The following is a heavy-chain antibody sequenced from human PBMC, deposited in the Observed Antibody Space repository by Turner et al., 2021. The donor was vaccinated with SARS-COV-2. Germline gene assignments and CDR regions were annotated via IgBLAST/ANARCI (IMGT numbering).Heavy chain of an antibody. CDR3: ADY. CDR2: VSWNGSRT. Sequence: EVQLVESGGGLVQPGGSLRLSCAASGFTFSNSDMNWVHQAPGKGLEWVSGVSWNGSRTHYADSVKGRFIISRDNSRNTLYLQTNSMRTRGYTYDAVADYWGQGTLVTVSS. V-gene: IGHV3-35*01. J-gene: IGHJ4*02. D-gene: IGHD5-18*01. CDR1: GFTFSNSD.